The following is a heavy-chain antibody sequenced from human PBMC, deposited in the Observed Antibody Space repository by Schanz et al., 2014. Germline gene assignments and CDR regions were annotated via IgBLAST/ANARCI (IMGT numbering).Heavy chain of an antibody. CDR3: ARAPPPYSSSPYYWYYGMDV. CDR1: GFTFSDYY. CDR2: ISNSGYTI. D-gene: IGHD6-6*01. J-gene: IGHJ6*02. Sequence: QVQLVESGGGLVKPGGSLRLSCAASGFTFSDYYMNWIRQAPGKGLEWVSYISNSGYTIYYADSVKGRFTISRDNAKNSLYLKMNSRRAEDPAVYYCARAPPPYSSSPYYWYYGMDVWGQGTTVTVSS. V-gene: IGHV3-11*01.